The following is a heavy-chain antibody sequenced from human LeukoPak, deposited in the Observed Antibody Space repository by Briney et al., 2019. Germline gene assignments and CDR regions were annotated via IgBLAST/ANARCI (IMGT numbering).Heavy chain of an antibody. V-gene: IGHV4-59*01. J-gene: IGHJ4*02. CDR3: ARDSWDCSTSCHRYYFDY. D-gene: IGHD2-2*01. Sequence: SETLSLTCTVSGGSISSYYWSWIRQPPGKGLEWIGYIYYSGSTNYNPSLKSRVTISVDTSKNQFSLKLSSVTAADTAVYYCARDSWDCSTSCHRYYFDYWGQGTLVTVSS. CDR2: IYYSGST. CDR1: GGSISSYY.